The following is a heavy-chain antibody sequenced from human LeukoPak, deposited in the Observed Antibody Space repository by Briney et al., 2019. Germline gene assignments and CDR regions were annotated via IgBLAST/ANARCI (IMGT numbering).Heavy chain of an antibody. D-gene: IGHD4-23*01. CDR3: AATAVTSKLNYYYYYYMDV. CDR1: GGSISSYY. Sequence: SETLSLTCTVSGGSISSYYWSWIRQPAGKGLEWIGRIYTSGSTNYNPSLKSRVTISVDTSKNQFSLKLSSVTAADTAVYYCAATAVTSKLNYYYYYYMDVWGKGTTVTVSS. V-gene: IGHV4-4*07. J-gene: IGHJ6*03. CDR2: IYTSGST.